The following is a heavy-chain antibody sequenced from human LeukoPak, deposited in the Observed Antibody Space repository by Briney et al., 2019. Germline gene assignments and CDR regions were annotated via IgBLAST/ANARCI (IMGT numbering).Heavy chain of an antibody. CDR1: GFTFSSYE. D-gene: IGHD1/OR15-1a*01. CDR3: ARVNTEDAFDI. CDR2: ISSSASTR. J-gene: IGHJ3*02. Sequence: PGGSLRLSCAASGFTFSSYEMNWVRQAPGKGLEWVSYISSSASTRNYADSVKGRFTIPRDNAKNSLYLQMSSLRAEDTAVYYCARVNTEDAFDIWGQGTMVIVSS. V-gene: IGHV3-48*03.